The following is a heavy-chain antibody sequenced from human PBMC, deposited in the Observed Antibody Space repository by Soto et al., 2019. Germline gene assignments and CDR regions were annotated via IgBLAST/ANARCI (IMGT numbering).Heavy chain of an antibody. D-gene: IGHD6-19*01. V-gene: IGHV4-38-2*02. CDR3: VRVHVMVVAGSTFDY. CDR2: IYHGATT. Sequence: SETLSLTCTVSGYSTSSGSYWAWIRQPPGKGPECIASIYHGATTFYNPSLKSRITISVDTSDNQFSLKLTSVTAADTAVYYCVRVHVMVVAGSTFDYWGHGTLVTVSS. CDR1: GYSTSSGSY. J-gene: IGHJ4*01.